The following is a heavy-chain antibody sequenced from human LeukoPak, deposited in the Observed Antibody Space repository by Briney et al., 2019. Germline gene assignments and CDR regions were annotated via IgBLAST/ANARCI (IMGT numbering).Heavy chain of an antibody. D-gene: IGHD3-10*01. V-gene: IGHV4-59*01. CDR3: ARDHGESDAFHI. J-gene: IGHJ3*02. CDR2: IYYSGST. CDR1: GGSISSYY. Sequence: PSETLSLTCTVSGGSISSYYWSWIRQPPGKGLEWIGYIYYSGSTNYNPSLKSRVTISVDTSKNQFSPKLSSVTAADTAVYYCARDHGESDAFHIWGQGTMVTVSS.